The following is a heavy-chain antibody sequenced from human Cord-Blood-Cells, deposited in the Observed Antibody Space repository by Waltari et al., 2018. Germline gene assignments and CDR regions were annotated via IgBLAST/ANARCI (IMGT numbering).Heavy chain of an antibody. Sequence: EEQLVEPGGGLVQPGGSLRRSSAAAGVTFSSYSMNWVRQAPGKGLEWVSYISSSSSTIYYADSVKGRFTISSDNATNSLYLQMNSLRDEDTAVYYCARAAAADYWGQGTLVTVSS. CDR2: ISSSSSTI. CDR1: GVTFSSYS. V-gene: IGHV3-48*02. J-gene: IGHJ4*02. D-gene: IGHD6-13*01. CDR3: ARAAAADY.